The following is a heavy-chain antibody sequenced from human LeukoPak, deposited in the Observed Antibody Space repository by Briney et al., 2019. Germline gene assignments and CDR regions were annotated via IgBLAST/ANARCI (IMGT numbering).Heavy chain of an antibody. CDR2: INTDTGNP. J-gene: IGHJ6*03. V-gene: IGHV7-4-1*02. CDR3: ARGIGIGTVLMVHGNMDV. D-gene: IGHD2-8*01. CDR1: GYTFTKYG. Sequence: GASVKVSCKASGYTFTKYGVYWVRQAPGQGLEWMGWINTDTGNPTYDQGFTGRFVFSLDTSVSTTYLQISSLKPEDTAVYYCARGIGIGTVLMVHGNMDVWGKGTTVTVSS.